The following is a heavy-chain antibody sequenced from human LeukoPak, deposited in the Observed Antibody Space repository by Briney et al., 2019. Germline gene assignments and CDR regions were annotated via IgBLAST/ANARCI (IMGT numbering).Heavy chain of an antibody. CDR1: GYTLTELS. CDR3: ARGYDSSGYHFDY. J-gene: IGHJ4*02. CDR2: INPSGGST. D-gene: IGHD3-22*01. Sequence: GASVKVSCKVSGYTLTELSMHWVRQAPGQGLEWMGIINPSGGSTSYAQKFQGRVTMTRDTSTSTVYMELSSLRSEDTAVYYCARGYDSSGYHFDYWGQGTLVTVSS. V-gene: IGHV1-46*01.